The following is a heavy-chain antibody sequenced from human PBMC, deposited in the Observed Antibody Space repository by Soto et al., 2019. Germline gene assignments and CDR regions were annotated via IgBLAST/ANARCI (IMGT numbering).Heavy chain of an antibody. D-gene: IGHD3-10*01. Sequence: GGSLRLSCAASGFTFSGSAMHWVRQASGKGLEWVGRIRSKANSYATAYAASVKGRFTISRDDSKNTAYLQMNSLKTEDTAVYYCTRYGSGSYYPYYYGMDVWGQGTTVTAP. CDR1: GFTFSGSA. CDR3: TRYGSGSYYPYYYGMDV. J-gene: IGHJ6*02. CDR2: IRSKANSYAT. V-gene: IGHV3-73*01.